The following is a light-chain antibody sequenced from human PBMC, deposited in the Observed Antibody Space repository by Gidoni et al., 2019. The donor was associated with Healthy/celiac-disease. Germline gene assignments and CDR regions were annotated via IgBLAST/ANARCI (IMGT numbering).Light chain of an antibody. V-gene: IGKV3-15*01. CDR2: GAS. Sequence: EIVMTQSPATLSVSPGERATLSCRASQSVSSNLAWYKQKPGQAPRLLIYGASTRATGIPARFSGSGSGTEFTLTISSLQSEDFAVYYCQQYNNWPPFTFXPXTKVDIK. CDR3: QQYNNWPPFT. CDR1: QSVSSN. J-gene: IGKJ3*01.